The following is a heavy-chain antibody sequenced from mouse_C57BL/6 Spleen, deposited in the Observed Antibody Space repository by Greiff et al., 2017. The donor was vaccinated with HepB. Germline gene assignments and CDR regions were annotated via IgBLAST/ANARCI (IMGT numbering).Heavy chain of an antibody. CDR1: GYTFTSYW. V-gene: IGHV1-64*01. CDR2: IHPNSGST. J-gene: IGHJ1*03. D-gene: IGHD2-3*01. CDR3: ARNYDGPHWYFDV. Sequence: VQLQQPGAELVKPGASVKLSCKASGYTFTSYWMHWVKQRPGQGLEWIGMIHPNSGSTNYNEKFKSKATLTVDKSSSTAYMQLSSLTSEDSAVYYCARNYDGPHWYFDVWGTGTTVTVSS.